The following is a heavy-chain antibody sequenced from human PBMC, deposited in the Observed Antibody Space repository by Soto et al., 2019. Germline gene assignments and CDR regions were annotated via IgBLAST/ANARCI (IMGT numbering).Heavy chain of an antibody. CDR3: AIESPRAARPTDYYYYYMDV. V-gene: IGHV5-51*01. D-gene: IGHD6-6*01. CDR1: GYSFTSYW. J-gene: IGHJ6*03. CDR2: IYPGDSDT. Sequence: GESLKISCKGSGYSFTSYWIGWVRQMPGKGLEWMGIIYPGDSDTRYSPSFQGQVTISADKSISTAYLQWSSLKASDTAMYYCAIESPRAARPTDYYYYYMDVWGKGTTVTVSS.